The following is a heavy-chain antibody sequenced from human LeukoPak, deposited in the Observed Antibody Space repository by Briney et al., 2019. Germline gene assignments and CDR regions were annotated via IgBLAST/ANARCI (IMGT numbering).Heavy chain of an antibody. CDR1: GFTFSSYA. D-gene: IGHD3-10*01. J-gene: IGHJ4*02. Sequence: PGGSLRLSCAASGFTFSSYAMSWVRQAPVKGLEWVAAISYDGSNKDYADSVKGRFTISRDNSKNTLYLQMNSLRAEDTAVYYCAKDEKPHYYGSGSSPPPLDYWGQGTLVTVSS. CDR2: ISYDGSNK. CDR3: AKDEKPHYYGSGSSPPPLDY. V-gene: IGHV3-30*18.